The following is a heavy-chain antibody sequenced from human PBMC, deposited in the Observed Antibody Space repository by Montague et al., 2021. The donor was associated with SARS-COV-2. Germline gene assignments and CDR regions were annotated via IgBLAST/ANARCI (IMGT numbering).Heavy chain of an antibody. D-gene: IGHD3-10*01. V-gene: IGHV4-39*07. CDR1: GGSISSSSYY. J-gene: IGHJ4*02. Sequence: ETLSLTCTVSGGSISSSSYYWGWIRQPPGKGLEWIGSIYYSGSTYYDPSLKSRVTISVDTSKNQFSLKLSSVTAAATAVYYCAELLWFKGGFDYWGQGTLVTVSS. CDR3: AELLWFKGGFDY. CDR2: IYYSGST.